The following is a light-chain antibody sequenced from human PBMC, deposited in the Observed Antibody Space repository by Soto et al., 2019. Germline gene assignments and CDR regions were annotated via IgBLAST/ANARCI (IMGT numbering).Light chain of an antibody. J-gene: IGLJ1*01. CDR1: SSDVGGYNY. Sequence: QSVLTQPRSVSGSLGQSVTISCTGTSSDVGGYNYVSWYQQHPGKAPKLMIYDVSKRPSGVPDRFSGSKSGNTASLTISGLQAEDEADYYCCSYAGSYTFEVFGTGTKVTVL. CDR3: CSYAGSYTFEV. V-gene: IGLV2-11*01. CDR2: DVS.